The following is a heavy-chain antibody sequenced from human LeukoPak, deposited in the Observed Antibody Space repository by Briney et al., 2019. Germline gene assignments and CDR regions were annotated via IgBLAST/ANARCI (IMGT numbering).Heavy chain of an antibody. D-gene: IGHD3-22*01. CDR2: ISSSSSYI. V-gene: IGHV3-21*01. Sequence: GGSLRLSCAASGFTFSSYSMNWVRQAPGKGLEWVSSISSSSSYIYYADSVKGRFTISRDNAKNSLYLQMNSLRAEDTAVYYCARDPNYYDSSGYLFYYYYMDVWGKGTTVTVSS. J-gene: IGHJ6*03. CDR1: GFTFSSYS. CDR3: ARDPNYYDSSGYLFYYYYMDV.